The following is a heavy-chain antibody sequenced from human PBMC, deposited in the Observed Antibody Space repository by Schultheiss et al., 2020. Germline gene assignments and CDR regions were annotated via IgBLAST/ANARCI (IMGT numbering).Heavy chain of an antibody. J-gene: IGHJ6*03. CDR1: GGSISSGGYY. CDR2: IYYSGST. D-gene: IGHD4-11*01. Sequence: SETLSLTCTVSGGSISSGGYYWSWIRQHPGKGLEWIGYIYYSGSTYYNPSLKSRVTISVDTSKNQFSLKLSSVTAADTAVYYCARVNGDYSTHYYYYMDVWGKGTTVTVS. CDR3: ARVNGDYSTHYYYYMDV. V-gene: IGHV4-31*03.